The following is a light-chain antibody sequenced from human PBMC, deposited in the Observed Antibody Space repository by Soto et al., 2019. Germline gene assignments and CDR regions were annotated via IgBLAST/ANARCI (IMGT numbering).Light chain of an antibody. CDR2: GNS. V-gene: IGLV1-40*01. CDR1: XXXIGAGYD. Sequence: QSVLTQPPSVSGAPGQRXTXXXXXXXXXIGAGYDVHWYQQLPGTAPKLLIYGNSNRPSGVPDRFSGSKSGTSASLAITGLQAEDEADYYCQSYDSSLSRVFGGGTKLTVL. J-gene: IGLJ3*02. CDR3: QSYDSSLSRV.